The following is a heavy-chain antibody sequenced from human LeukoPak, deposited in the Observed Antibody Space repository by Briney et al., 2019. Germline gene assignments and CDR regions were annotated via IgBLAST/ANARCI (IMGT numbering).Heavy chain of an antibody. J-gene: IGHJ4*02. V-gene: IGHV3-33*06. CDR1: EFTFSSYG. Sequence: GGSLRLSCAASEFTFSSYGMHWVRQAPGKGLEWVAVIWYDGSNKYYADSVKGRFTISRDNSKNTLYLQMNSLRAEDTAVYYCAKDLTYYDSSVDYWGQGTLVTVSS. CDR2: IWYDGSNK. D-gene: IGHD3-22*01. CDR3: AKDLTYYDSSVDY.